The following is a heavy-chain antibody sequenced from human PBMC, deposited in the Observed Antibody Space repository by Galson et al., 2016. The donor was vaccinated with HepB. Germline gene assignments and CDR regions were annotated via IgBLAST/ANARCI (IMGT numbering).Heavy chain of an antibody. CDR2: ISSGGGTV. J-gene: IGHJ6*02. CDR1: GFTFSDYY. CDR3: AKDSGSHYVMDV. D-gene: IGHD1-26*01. V-gene: IGHV3-11*04. Sequence: SLRLSCAVSGFTFSDYYMSWIRQAPGKGLEWISYISSGGGTVYYADSMKGRFTTSRDNAKNSLYLQMNSLRAEDSAVYYCAKDSGSHYVMDVWGQGTTVTVSS.